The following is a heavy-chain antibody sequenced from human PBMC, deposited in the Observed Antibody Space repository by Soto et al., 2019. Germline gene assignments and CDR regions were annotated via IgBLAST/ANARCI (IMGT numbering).Heavy chain of an antibody. CDR1: GFTFSNYA. D-gene: IGHD3-3*01. CDR2: ISGSDGGT. Sequence: EVQLLESGGGLVQPGGSLRLSCAASGFTFSNYAMSWVRQAPGKGLEWVSIISGSDGGTYYADSVKGRFTISRDSSKNTLFLQMNSLRAEDTAVYYCAKDRAGDLRRSGLFDIWGQGTMVTVCS. J-gene: IGHJ3*02. V-gene: IGHV3-23*01. CDR3: AKDRAGDLRRSGLFDI.